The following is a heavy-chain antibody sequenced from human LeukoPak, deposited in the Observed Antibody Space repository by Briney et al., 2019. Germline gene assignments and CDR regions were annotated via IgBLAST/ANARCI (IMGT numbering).Heavy chain of an antibody. CDR3: ARDRGYSSGWYDYYFDY. CDR1: GYTFTGYY. Sequence: ASMKVSCKASGYTFTGYYMHWVRQAPGQGLEWMGWINPNSGGTNYAQKFQGWVTMTRDTSISTAYMELSRLRSDDTAVYYCARDRGYSSGWYDYYFDYWGQGTLVTVSS. CDR2: INPNSGGT. V-gene: IGHV1-2*04. D-gene: IGHD6-19*01. J-gene: IGHJ4*02.